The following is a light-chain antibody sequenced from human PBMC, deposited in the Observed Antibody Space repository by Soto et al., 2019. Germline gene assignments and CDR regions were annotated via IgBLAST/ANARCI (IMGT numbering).Light chain of an antibody. V-gene: IGLV7-43*01. CDR2: STS. CDR3: LLFYGGARV. Sequence: QAVVTQEPSLTVSPGGTVTLTCASSSGAVTSGYYPNWFQQKPGQAPRILIYSTSNKHSWAPARFSGSLLGGKAALTLSGLQPEDEAEYYCLLFYGGARVFGGGTQLTVL. CDR1: SGAVTSGYY. J-gene: IGLJ3*02.